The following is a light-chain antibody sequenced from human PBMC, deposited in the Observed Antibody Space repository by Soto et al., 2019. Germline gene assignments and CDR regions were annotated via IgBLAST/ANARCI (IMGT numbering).Light chain of an antibody. CDR1: QSVSSSY. J-gene: IGKJ1*01. V-gene: IGKV3-20*01. CDR3: QQYGSSPRK. Sequence: EIVLTQSPGTLSLSPGERATLSCRASQSVSSSYLAWYQQKPGQAPRLLIYGASSRATGIPDRFSGSGSGTDFTLTISRLEPEDLALYYCQQYGSSPRKFGQGTKLEI. CDR2: GAS.